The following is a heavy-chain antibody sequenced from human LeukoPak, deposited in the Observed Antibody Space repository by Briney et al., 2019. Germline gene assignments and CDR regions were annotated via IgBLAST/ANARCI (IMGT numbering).Heavy chain of an antibody. CDR2: FDPEDGET. J-gene: IGHJ6*02. Sequence: ASVKVSCEVSGYTLTELSMHWVRQAPGKGLEWMGGFDPEDGETIYAQKFQGRVTMTEDTSTDTAYMELSSLRSEDTAVYYCASFVVDTAMVAAYYYGMDVWGQGTLVTVSS. V-gene: IGHV1-24*01. D-gene: IGHD5-18*01. CDR3: ASFVVDTAMVAAYYYGMDV. CDR1: GYTLTELS.